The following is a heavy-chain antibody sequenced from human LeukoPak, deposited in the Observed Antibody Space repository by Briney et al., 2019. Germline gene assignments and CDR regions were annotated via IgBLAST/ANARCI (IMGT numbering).Heavy chain of an antibody. CDR1: GFTFSRHW. CDR3: AREGYDSSGYYYVPYYFDY. CDR2: IKEDGSEI. J-gene: IGHJ4*02. Sequence: GGSLRLSCAASGFTFSRHWMTWARQAPGKGLEWVANIKEDGSEIRYVESVKGRFTISRDNAKNSLFLQMDSLRVEDTAVYYCAREGYDSSGYYYVPYYFDYWGQGTLVTVSS. V-gene: IGHV3-7*01. D-gene: IGHD3-22*01.